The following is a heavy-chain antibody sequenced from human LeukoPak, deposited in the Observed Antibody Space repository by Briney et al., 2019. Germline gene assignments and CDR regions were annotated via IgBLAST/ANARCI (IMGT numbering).Heavy chain of an antibody. D-gene: IGHD4-17*01. CDR1: GYPFGSYW. CDR2: IYPGDSTS. CDR3: ATIYGDYSGY. V-gene: IGHV5-51*01. J-gene: IGHJ4*02. Sequence: GESLKVSCKGSGYPFGSYWIGWVRHMPGKGLEWMGSIYPGDSTSKYSPSVQGQVTFSADTSINTAYLQWSSLKASDTAMYYCATIYGDYSGYWGQGTLVTVSS.